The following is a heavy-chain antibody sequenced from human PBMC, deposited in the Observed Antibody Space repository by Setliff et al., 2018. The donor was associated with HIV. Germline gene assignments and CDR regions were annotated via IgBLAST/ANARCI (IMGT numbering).Heavy chain of an antibody. Sequence: SETLSLTCAVSGYSISRDYYWGWLRQPPGKGLGWIGSIYHNGNTYSSPSLKSRVTISVDTSRNQISLKLSSVTAADTAVYYCARQRLGNCSGARCSFSGMDVWGPGTTVTVSS. CDR2: IYHNGNT. CDR1: GYSISRDYY. J-gene: IGHJ6*02. V-gene: IGHV4-38-2*01. D-gene: IGHD2-15*01. CDR3: ARQRLGNCSGARCSFSGMDV.